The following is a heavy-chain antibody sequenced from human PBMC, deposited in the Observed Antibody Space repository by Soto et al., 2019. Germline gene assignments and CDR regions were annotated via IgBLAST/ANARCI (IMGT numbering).Heavy chain of an antibody. CDR1: GFTFSSYA. Sequence: PGGSLRLSCAASGFTFSSYAMSWVRQAPGKGLEWVSAISGSGGSTYYADSVKGRFTISRDNSKNTLYLQMNSLRAEDTAVSYCAKPPYNFLWYFDYWGQGTLVTVSS. D-gene: IGHD1-1*01. CDR3: AKPPYNFLWYFDY. J-gene: IGHJ4*02. CDR2: ISGSGGST. V-gene: IGHV3-23*01.